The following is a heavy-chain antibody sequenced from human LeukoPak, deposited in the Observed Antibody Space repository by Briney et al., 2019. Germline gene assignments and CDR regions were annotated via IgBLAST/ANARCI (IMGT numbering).Heavy chain of an antibody. CDR3: ARDELGISY. D-gene: IGHD7-27*01. CDR2: ISSSSSTM. Sequence: GGSLRLSCAASGFTFSSYSMNWVRQAPGKGLEWVSYISSSSSTMYYADSVKGRFTISRDNAKNSLYLQMNSLRAEDTAVYYCARDELGISYWGQGTLVTVSS. CDR1: GFTFSSYS. V-gene: IGHV3-48*01. J-gene: IGHJ4*02.